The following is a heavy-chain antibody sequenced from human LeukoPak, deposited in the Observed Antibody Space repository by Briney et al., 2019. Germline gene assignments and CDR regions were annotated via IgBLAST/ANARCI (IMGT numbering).Heavy chain of an antibody. CDR2: IYTSGST. J-gene: IGHJ4*02. V-gene: IGHV4-61*02. CDR3: ARESLGPPYYFDY. D-gene: IGHD1-26*01. Sequence: SQTLSLTCNVSGASISSGTDYWSWIRQPAGKGLEWIGRIYTSGSTKYNPSLKSRVTISMDTSKNQFSLKLTSVTAADTTVYYCARESLGPPYYFDYWGQGTLVTVSS. CDR1: GASISSGTDY.